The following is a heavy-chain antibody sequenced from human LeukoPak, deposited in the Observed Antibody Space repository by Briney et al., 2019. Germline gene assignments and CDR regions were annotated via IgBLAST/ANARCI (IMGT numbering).Heavy chain of an antibody. Sequence: SGGSLRLSCAASGFTFSSHTMSWVRQAPGKGLEWVSAIGGSGDSTYYADSVKGRFTISRDNSQNTLYLQMNSLRAEDTAVYYCARDANAGYSVNWFDPWGQGTLVTVSS. CDR3: ARDANAGYSVNWFDP. CDR2: IGGSGDST. V-gene: IGHV3-23*01. D-gene: IGHD5/OR15-5a*01. J-gene: IGHJ5*01. CDR1: GFTFSSHT.